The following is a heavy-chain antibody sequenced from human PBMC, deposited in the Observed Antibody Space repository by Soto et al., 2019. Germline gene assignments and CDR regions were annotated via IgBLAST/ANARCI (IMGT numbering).Heavy chain of an antibody. Sequence: GGSLRLSCAASGFTFSSYAMSWVRQAPGKGLEWVSAISGSGGSTYYAESVKGRFTISRDNSKNTLYLQMNSLRAEDTAVYYCAKDRGQWPSYYFDYWGQGTLVTVSS. CDR1: GFTFSSYA. V-gene: IGHV3-23*01. CDR2: ISGSGGST. J-gene: IGHJ4*02. D-gene: IGHD6-19*01. CDR3: AKDRGQWPSYYFDY.